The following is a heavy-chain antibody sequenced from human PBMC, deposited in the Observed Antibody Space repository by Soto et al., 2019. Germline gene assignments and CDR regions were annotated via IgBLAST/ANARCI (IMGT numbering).Heavy chain of an antibody. D-gene: IGHD7-27*01. V-gene: IGHV4-30-2*05. CDR3: AKRPSGHKVDY. J-gene: IGHJ4*02. Sequence: WIRQSPDKGPEWIGHIYDGGSTYDNPSLKSRITISVDTSKNQFSLKLSSVIVADTAVYSWAKRPSGHKVDYWGQG. CDR2: IYDGGST.